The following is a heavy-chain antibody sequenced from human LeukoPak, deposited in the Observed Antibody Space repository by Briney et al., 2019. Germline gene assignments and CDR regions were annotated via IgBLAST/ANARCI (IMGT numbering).Heavy chain of an antibody. CDR3: ARGPSITMIRGGQWYYYMDV. J-gene: IGHJ6*03. CDR1: GYTFTSYG. D-gene: IGHD3-10*01. Sequence: ASVKVSCKASGYTFTSYGISWVRQAPGQGLEWMGWISAYNGNTNYAQKLQGRVTMTTDTSTSTAYMELRSLRSDDTAVYYCARGPSITMIRGGQWYYYMDVWGKGTTVTISS. V-gene: IGHV1-18*01. CDR2: ISAYNGNT.